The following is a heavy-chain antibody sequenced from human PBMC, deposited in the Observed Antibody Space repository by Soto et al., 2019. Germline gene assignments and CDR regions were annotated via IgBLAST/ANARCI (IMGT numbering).Heavy chain of an antibody. J-gene: IGHJ4*02. CDR1: GGSISSYY. CDR2: IYYSGST. CDR3: ASLWFGELLFGDY. Sequence: SETLSLTCTVSGGSISSYYWSWIRQPPGKGLEWIGYIYYSGSTNYNPSLKSRVTISVDTSKNQFSLKLSSVTAADTAVYYCASLWFGELLFGDYWGQGTLVTAPQ. D-gene: IGHD3-10*01. V-gene: IGHV4-59*08.